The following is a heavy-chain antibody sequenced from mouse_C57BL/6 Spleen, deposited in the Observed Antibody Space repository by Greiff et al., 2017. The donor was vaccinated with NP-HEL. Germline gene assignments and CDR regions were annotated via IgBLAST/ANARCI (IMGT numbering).Heavy chain of an antibody. CDR3: ARDYYGEDY. J-gene: IGHJ2*01. V-gene: IGHV1-82*01. CDR2: IYPGDGDT. CDR1: GYAFSSSW. Sequence: VKLMESGPELVKPGASVKISCKASGYAFSSSWMNWVKQRPGKGLEWIGRIYPGDGDTNYNGKFKGKATLTADKSSSTAYMQLSSLTSEDSAVYFCARDYYGEDYWGQGTTLTVSS. D-gene: IGHD1-1*01.